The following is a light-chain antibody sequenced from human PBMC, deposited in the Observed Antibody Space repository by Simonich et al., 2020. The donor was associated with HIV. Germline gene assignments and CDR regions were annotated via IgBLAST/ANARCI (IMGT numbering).Light chain of an antibody. Sequence: IVMPQSPATLSVSPGDRATLSCRASQSVSSNLAWYQQRPGQAPRLLISGASTRATGIPARFSGSGSGTEFTLTISSMQSEDFAVYYCQQYNDWPRTLGQGTKVELK. CDR2: GAS. V-gene: IGKV3-15*01. J-gene: IGKJ1*01. CDR1: QSVSSN. CDR3: QQYNDWPRT.